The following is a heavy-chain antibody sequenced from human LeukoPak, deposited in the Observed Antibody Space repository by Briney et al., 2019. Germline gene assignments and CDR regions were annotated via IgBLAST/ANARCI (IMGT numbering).Heavy chain of an antibody. V-gene: IGHV3-7*01. CDR3: VSNSR. D-gene: IGHD6-13*01. CDR1: GFTFSINW. J-gene: IGHJ6*04. Sequence: GGSLRLSCVVSGFTFSINWMGWVRQAPGKGLECVANIKDDGSEKDYVDSVKGRFTISRDNAKNSVYLQMNSLRAEDTAVYYCVSNSRWGKGTTVTVSS. CDR2: IKDDGSEK.